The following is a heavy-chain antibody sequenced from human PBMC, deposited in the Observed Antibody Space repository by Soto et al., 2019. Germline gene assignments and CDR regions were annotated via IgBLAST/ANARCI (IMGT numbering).Heavy chain of an antibody. V-gene: IGHV1-18*01. D-gene: IGHD5-18*01. CDR2: ISAYNGNT. CDR1: GYTFTSYG. Sequence: QVQLVQSGAEVKKPGASVKVSCKASGYTFTSYGISWVRQAPGQGLEWMGWISAYNGNTNYAQKLQGRVTMTTDTFSGRGYRKLWSLRSDDTAVYYCARDRGGLWPFDFWGQGTLVTVSS. J-gene: IGHJ4*02. CDR3: ARDRGGLWPFDF.